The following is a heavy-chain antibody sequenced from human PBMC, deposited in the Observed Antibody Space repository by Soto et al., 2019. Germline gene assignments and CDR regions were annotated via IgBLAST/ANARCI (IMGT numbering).Heavy chain of an antibody. CDR1: GYTFTSYA. D-gene: IGHD5-18*01. J-gene: IGHJ6*02. CDR2: INTNTGNP. CDR3: ARGGGYSYGYAHYYSYYGIDV. V-gene: IGHV7-4-1*01. Sequence: QVQLVQSGSELKKPGASVKVSCKASGYTFTSYAMNWVRQAPGQGLEWMGWINTNTGNPTYAQGFAGRFVFSLVTYVSRAYLQICSLKAEDTAVYCCARGGGYSYGYAHYYSYYGIDVWGQGTTVTVSS.